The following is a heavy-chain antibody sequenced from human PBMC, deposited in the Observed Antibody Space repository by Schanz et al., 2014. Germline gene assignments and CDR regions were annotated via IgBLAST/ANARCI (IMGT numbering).Heavy chain of an antibody. J-gene: IGHJ4*02. CDR1: GFTFSSYS. D-gene: IGHD3-10*02. Sequence: EVQLLESGGGLVEPGGSLRLSCTASGFTFSSYSMNWVRQAPGKGLEWVSFVHPGGSTYYPDSVKGRFTISRDSSKNTLYLQMNSLRPEDTAIYYCSKNQYDDVDLASFYFDVWGQGTLVTVSS. CDR3: SKNQYDDVDLASFYFDV. CDR2: VHPGGST. V-gene: IGHV3-23*03.